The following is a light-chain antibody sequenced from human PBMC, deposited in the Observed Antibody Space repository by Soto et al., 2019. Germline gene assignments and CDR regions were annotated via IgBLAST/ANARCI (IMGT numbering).Light chain of an antibody. J-gene: IGKJ1*01. Sequence: DIQMTQSPSSLSASVGDRVTITCRASQGVSNYLAGYQQKPGKVPKLLIYAASTLQSGVPSRFSVSGSGTDFTLTISSLQPEDVATYYCQKYNSSPWTFGQGTKVEIK. CDR1: QGVSNY. CDR3: QKYNSSPWT. V-gene: IGKV1-27*01. CDR2: AAS.